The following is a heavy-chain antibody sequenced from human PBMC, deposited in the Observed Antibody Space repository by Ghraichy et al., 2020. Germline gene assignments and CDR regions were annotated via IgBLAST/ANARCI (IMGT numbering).Heavy chain of an antibody. V-gene: IGHV4-34*01. D-gene: IGHD2-21*01. CDR3: ANTPWTSLWF. J-gene: IGHJ4*02. CDR2: IKDRGST. CDR1: GGSFSGYY. Sequence: SETLSLTCAVYGGSFSGYYWSWIRQPPGKGLEWIGEIKDRGSTNYNPSLKSRVTISVDTSKSQFSLKLTSVTAADTAVYYCANTPWTSLWFWAQGTLVTVSS.